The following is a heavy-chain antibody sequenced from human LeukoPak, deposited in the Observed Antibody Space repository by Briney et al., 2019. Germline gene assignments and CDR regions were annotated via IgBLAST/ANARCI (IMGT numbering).Heavy chain of an antibody. CDR1: GGSISSGGYY. J-gene: IGHJ4*02. V-gene: IGHV4-31*03. D-gene: IGHD5-24*01. CDR2: IYYSGST. CDR3: ARRAAAGDFDY. Sequence: PSQTLSLTCTVSGGSISSGGYYWSWIRQHPGKGLEWIGYIYYSGSTYYNPSLKSRVTMSVDTSKNQFSLKLSSVTAADTAVYYCARRAAAGDFDYWGQGTLVTVSS.